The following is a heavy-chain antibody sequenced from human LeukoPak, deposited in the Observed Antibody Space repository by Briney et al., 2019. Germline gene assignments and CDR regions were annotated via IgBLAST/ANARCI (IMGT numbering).Heavy chain of an antibody. V-gene: IGHV1-2*02. CDR1: GYTFTGYY. D-gene: IGHD6-6*01. Sequence: ASVKVSCKASGYTFTGYYMHWVRLAPGQGLEWMGWINPNSGGTNYAQKFQGRVTMTRDTSISTAYMELSRLRSDDTAVYYCARESSIAARHQYNWFDPWGQGTLVTVSS. J-gene: IGHJ5*02. CDR2: INPNSGGT. CDR3: ARESSIAARHQYNWFDP.